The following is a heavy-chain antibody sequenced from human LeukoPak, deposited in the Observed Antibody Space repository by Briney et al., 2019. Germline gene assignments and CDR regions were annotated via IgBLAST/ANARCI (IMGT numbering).Heavy chain of an antibody. Sequence: PGGSLRLSCAASGFTVSSNYMSWVRQAPGKGLEWVSVIYSGGSTYYADSVKGRFTISRDNSKNTLYLQMNSLRAEDTAVYCCARYKGVPGFDYWGQGTLATVSS. CDR1: GFTVSSNY. V-gene: IGHV3-66*01. D-gene: IGHD1-1*01. CDR3: ARYKGVPGFDY. CDR2: IYSGGST. J-gene: IGHJ4*02.